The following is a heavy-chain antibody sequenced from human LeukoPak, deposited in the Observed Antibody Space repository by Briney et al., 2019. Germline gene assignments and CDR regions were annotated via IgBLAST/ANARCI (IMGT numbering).Heavy chain of an antibody. Sequence: GGSLRLSCAASGFTVSSNYMSWVRQAPGKGLEWVAYIWYDGSNKYYTDSVKGRFTISRDNSENTLYLQMNSPRAEDTAVYYCARSYYYDSSHTADYWGQGTLVTVSS. J-gene: IGHJ4*02. V-gene: IGHV3-33*08. CDR3: ARSYYYDSSHTADY. D-gene: IGHD3-22*01. CDR1: GFTVSSNY. CDR2: IWYDGSNK.